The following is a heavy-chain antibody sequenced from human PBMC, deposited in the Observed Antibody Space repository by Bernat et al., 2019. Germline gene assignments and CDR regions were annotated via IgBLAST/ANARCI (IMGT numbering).Heavy chain of an antibody. Sequence: EVQLLESGGGLVQPGGSLRLSCAASGFTFSSYAMSWVRQAPGKGLEWVSAISGSGGSTYYADSVKGRFTISRDNSKNTLYLQMNSLRAEDTAVYYCAKDLGYSSGWSGPRESSSAFDIWGQGTMVTVSS. J-gene: IGHJ3*02. CDR1: GFTFSSYA. CDR2: ISGSGGST. CDR3: AKDLGYSSGWSGPRESSSAFDI. V-gene: IGHV3-23*01. D-gene: IGHD6-19*01.